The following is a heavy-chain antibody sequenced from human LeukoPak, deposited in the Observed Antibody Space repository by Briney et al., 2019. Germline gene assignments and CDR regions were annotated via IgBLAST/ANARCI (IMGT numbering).Heavy chain of an antibody. CDR2: ISGSGIVT. CDR1: GFTFAKFA. D-gene: IGHD2-15*01. V-gene: IGHV3-23*01. CDR3: AREVGYCSGGSCYRAGAPYYYYYGMDV. J-gene: IGHJ6*02. Sequence: RPGGSLRLSCAMSGFTFAKFAMSWVRQAPGKGLEWVSTISGSGIVTYYADSVKGRFTISRDNSKNTLYLQMNSLRAEDTAVYYCAREVGYCSGGSCYRAGAPYYYYYGMDVWGQGTTVTVSS.